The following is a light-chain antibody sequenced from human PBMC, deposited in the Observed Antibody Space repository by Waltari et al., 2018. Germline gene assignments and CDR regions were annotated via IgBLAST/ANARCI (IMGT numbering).Light chain of an antibody. V-gene: IGLV2-23*02. Sequence: QSALTQPASVSGSPGPSITPPFPGTSSDVGNYKRVSWYQQHPGKAPKLMIYAVSKRPSGVSDRFSGSKSGDMASLTISGLQPEDEAEYFCSSYAGSSKGVFGGGTKVTVL. CDR2: AVS. CDR3: SSYAGSSKGV. J-gene: IGLJ2*01. CDR1: SSDVGNYKR.